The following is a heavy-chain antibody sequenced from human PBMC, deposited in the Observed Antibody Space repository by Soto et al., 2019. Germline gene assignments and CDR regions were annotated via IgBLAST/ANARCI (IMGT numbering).Heavy chain of an antibody. D-gene: IGHD3-22*01. CDR1: GYTFTSYD. CDR3: ARGNGDYYDSRPLVY. Sequence: ASVKVSCKASGYTFTSYDSNWVRQATGQGLEWMGWMNPNSGNTGYAQKFQGRVTMTRNTSISTAYMELSSLRSEDTAVYYCARGNGDYYDSRPLVYWGQGTLVTVSS. V-gene: IGHV1-8*01. CDR2: MNPNSGNT. J-gene: IGHJ4*02.